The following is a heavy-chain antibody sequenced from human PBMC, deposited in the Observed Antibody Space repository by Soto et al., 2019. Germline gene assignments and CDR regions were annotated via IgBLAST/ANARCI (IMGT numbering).Heavy chain of an antibody. D-gene: IGHD1-26*01. CDR1: GFTFSNYG. Sequence: QGQLVESGGGVVQPGRSLRLSCAASGFTFSNYGMHWVRQAPGKGLEWVAVISYDGSNKYYADSVKGRFTISRDNSKYTLYLQMNSLRAEDTAVYYCAKDLGSGSYLFDAFDIWGQGTMVTVSS. J-gene: IGHJ3*02. V-gene: IGHV3-30*18. CDR2: ISYDGSNK. CDR3: AKDLGSGSYLFDAFDI.